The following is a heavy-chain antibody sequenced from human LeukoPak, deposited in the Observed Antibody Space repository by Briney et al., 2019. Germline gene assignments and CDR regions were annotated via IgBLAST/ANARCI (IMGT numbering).Heavy chain of an antibody. CDR3: ARYYSGWNDY. D-gene: IGHD6-19*01. V-gene: IGHV3-21*01. CDR2: ISSTSSLI. CDR1: GFTFSSFN. J-gene: IGHJ4*02. Sequence: PGGSLRLSCAASGFTFSSFNMNWVRQAPGKGLEWVSSISSTSSLIWSADSLKGRFTISRDNAKNSLYLQMDSLRAEDTAVYYWARYYSGWNDYWGQGTLGTVSS.